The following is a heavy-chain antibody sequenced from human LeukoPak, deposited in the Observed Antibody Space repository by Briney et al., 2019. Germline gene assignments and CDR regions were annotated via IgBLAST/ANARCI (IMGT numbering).Heavy chain of an antibody. D-gene: IGHD3-3*01. V-gene: IGHV1-69*05. CDR3: ARDNFWSCYYPGEGY. J-gene: IGHJ4*02. CDR1: GGTFSSYA. Sequence: ASVKVSCKASGGTFSSYALSWVRQAPGQGLEWMGGIIPIFGTANYAQKFQGRVTITTDESTSTAYMELSSLRSEDTAVYYCARDNFWSCYYPGEGYWGQGTLVTVSS. CDR2: IIPIFGTA.